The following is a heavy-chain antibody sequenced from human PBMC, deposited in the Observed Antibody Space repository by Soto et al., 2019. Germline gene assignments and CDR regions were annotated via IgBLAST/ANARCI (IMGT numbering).Heavy chain of an antibody. CDR2: ISYDGSNK. J-gene: IGHJ5*02. CDR1: GFTFSSYG. D-gene: IGHD4-17*01. V-gene: IGHV3-30*18. Sequence: PGGSLRLSCAASGFTFSSYGMHWVRQAPGKGLEWVAVISYDGSNKYYADSVKGRFTISRDNSKNTLYLQMNSLRAEDTAVYYCAKPRSYGDYGGVLSWGQGTLVTVSS. CDR3: AKPRSYGDYGGVLS.